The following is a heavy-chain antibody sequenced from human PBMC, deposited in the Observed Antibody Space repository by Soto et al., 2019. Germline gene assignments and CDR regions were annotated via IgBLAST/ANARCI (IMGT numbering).Heavy chain of an antibody. J-gene: IGHJ4*02. Sequence: QVQLQESGPGLVKPSQTLSLTCTVSGDSISSGGYHWSWIRQHPGKGLEWIGYISYSGSTYYKPSLKSRVTMSVDTSENQFSLKLRSVTAADTAVYYCARLIIAAFDYWGQGALVTVSS. CDR2: ISYSGST. CDR3: ARLIIAAFDY. V-gene: IGHV4-31*03. CDR1: GDSISSGGYH. D-gene: IGHD6-6*01.